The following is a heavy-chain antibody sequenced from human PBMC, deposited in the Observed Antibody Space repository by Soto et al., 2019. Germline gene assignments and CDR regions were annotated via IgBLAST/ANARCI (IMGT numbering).Heavy chain of an antibody. V-gene: IGHV1-69*01. CDR3: AEHPNTSDY. J-gene: IGHJ4*02. D-gene: IGHD2-2*02. CDR1: GGTFSSYA. CDR2: IIPIFGTA. Sequence: QVQLVQSGAEVKKPGSSVKVSCKASGGTFSSYAISWVRQAPGQGLEWMGGIIPIFGTANYAQKFQGRVTITADESTSPAYMEMSSLRSEDTGVYYCAEHPNTSDYWGQGTLVTVSS.